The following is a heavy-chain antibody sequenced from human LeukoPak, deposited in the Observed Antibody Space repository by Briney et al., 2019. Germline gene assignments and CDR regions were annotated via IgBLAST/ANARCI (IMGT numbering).Heavy chain of an antibody. V-gene: IGHV3-74*01. Sequence: GGSLRLSCAVSGFTFSKYYMHWVRQAPGKGLVWVSRISSDGSNANYADSVKGRFTISRDNAKNTLYLQMNSLRGEDTAVYYCLRVPYWGQGALVTVSS. CDR3: LRVPY. J-gene: IGHJ4*02. CDR2: ISSDGSNA. CDR1: GFTFSKYY.